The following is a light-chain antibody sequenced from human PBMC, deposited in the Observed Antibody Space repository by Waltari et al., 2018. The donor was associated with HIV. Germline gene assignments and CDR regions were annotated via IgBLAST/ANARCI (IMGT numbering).Light chain of an antibody. J-gene: IGKJ3*01. CDR2: DAS. CDR3: QQYDNVPVT. V-gene: IGKV1-33*01. CDR1: HDISSY. Sequence: IQMTKSPSSLSASIGERVTITCQASHDISSYLNWYQQKPGKAPKLLIYDASDLETGVPSRFSGSGSGTDFTFTISSLQPVDIATYYCQQYDNVPVTFGPGTKVEIK.